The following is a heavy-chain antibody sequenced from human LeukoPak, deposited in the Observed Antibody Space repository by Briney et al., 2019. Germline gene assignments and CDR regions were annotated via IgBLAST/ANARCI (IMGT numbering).Heavy chain of an antibody. J-gene: IGHJ4*02. CDR3: AKPYTGYYPFDY. CDR1: GFTFSSFG. CDR2: ISYDGANK. Sequence: GRSLRLSCAASGFTFSSFGMHWVRQAPGKGLEWVAFISYDGANKDYADSVKGRFTISRDNSKNTLYLQMNSLRPEDTAVFFCAKPYTGYYPFDYWGQGTLVTVSS. V-gene: IGHV3-30*18. D-gene: IGHD5-12*01.